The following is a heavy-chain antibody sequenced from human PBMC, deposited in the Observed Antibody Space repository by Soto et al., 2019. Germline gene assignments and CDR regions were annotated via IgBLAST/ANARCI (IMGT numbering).Heavy chain of an antibody. Sequence: QVQLQESGPGLVKPSETLSLTCTVSGGSISGYYWSWIRQPPGKGLEWIGYIFYSGSTNYNPSLNSRVSMSVDTSKNQFSLKLSSVTAADTAVYPCARRDYYYYYMDVWGKGTTVTVSS. CDR3: ARRDYYYYYMDV. CDR1: GGSISGYY. J-gene: IGHJ6*03. CDR2: IFYSGST. V-gene: IGHV4-59*08.